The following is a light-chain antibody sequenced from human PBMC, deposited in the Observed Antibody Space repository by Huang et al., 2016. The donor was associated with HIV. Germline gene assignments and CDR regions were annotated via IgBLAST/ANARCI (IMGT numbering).Light chain of an antibody. V-gene: IGKV1-39*01. CDR3: QQTYSAPYT. CDR1: QSINNY. J-gene: IGKJ2*01. CDR2: GAS. Sequence: DFQMTQSPSSLSASVGDRVTISCRASQSINNYLSWYRQKPGKAPNLLIYGASSLQSGVPSRFSGSGSWTDFTLTISSLQPEDFATYYCQQTYSAPYTFGQGTKLEIK.